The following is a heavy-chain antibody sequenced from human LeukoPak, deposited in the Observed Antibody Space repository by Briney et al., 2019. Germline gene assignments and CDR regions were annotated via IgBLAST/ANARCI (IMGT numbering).Heavy chain of an antibody. V-gene: IGHV1-46*03. D-gene: IGHD1-26*01. CDR2: INPSGGST. J-gene: IGHJ1*01. Sequence: EASVKVSCKASGYTFTSYYMHWVRQAPGQGLEWMGIINPSGGSTSYAQKFQGRVTMTRDTSTSTVYMELSSLRSEDTAVYYCTGSYSPRGYFQHWGQGTLVTVSS. CDR3: TGSYSPRGYFQH. CDR1: GYTFTSYY.